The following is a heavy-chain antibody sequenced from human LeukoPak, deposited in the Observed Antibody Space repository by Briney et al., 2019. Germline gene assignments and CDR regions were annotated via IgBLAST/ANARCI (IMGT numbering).Heavy chain of an antibody. CDR2: IIPIFDKA. CDR1: GGTFSSYA. D-gene: IGHD3-9*01. J-gene: IGHJ5*02. CDR3: ARGGGTTYYDILTGYKKNWFDP. Sequence: SVKVSCKASGGTFSSYAISWVRQPPGQGVEWMGGIIPIFDKANYAQKFQGRVTCTADESTSTAYMELSSLRSEDTAVYYCARGGGTTYYDILTGYKKNWFDPWGQGTLVTVSS. V-gene: IGHV1-69*01.